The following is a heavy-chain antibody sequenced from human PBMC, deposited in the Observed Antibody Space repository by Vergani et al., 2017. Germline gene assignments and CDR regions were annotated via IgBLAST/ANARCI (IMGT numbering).Heavy chain of an antibody. CDR2: INPNSGAT. Sequence: QVQLVQSGAEVKKPGASVKVSCKASGYTFTGYYMHWVRQAPGQGLEWMGWINPNSGATNYAQKFQGRVTMTRDTSISTAYMELSRLRSDDTAVYYCARGLYDFWSGPSLGYYYYGMDVWGQGTTVTVSS. D-gene: IGHD3-3*01. J-gene: IGHJ6*02. V-gene: IGHV1-2*02. CDR3: ARGLYDFWSGPSLGYYYYGMDV. CDR1: GYTFTGYY.